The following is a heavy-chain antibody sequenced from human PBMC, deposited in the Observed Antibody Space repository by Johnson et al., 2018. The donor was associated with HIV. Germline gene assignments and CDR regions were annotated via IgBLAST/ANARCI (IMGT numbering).Heavy chain of an antibody. CDR2: ISSNGGST. CDR1: GFTFSNYP. CDR3: ARSDVDIVATILFDI. V-gene: IGHV3-64*01. D-gene: IGHD5-12*01. Sequence: AQLVESGGGVVRPGRSLRLSCAASGFTFSNYPMHWVRQAPGQGLEYVSAISSNGGSTSYANSVKGRFTISRDKSKNTLYLQMVSLSVEDMAVYYCARSDVDIVATILFDIWGQGTMVTVSS. J-gene: IGHJ3*02.